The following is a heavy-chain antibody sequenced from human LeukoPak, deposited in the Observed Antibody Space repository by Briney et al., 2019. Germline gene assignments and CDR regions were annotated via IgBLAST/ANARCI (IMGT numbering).Heavy chain of an antibody. Sequence: SVKVSCKASGGTSSSYAISWVRQAPGQGLEWMGRIIPILGIANYAQKFQGRVTITADKSTSTAYMELSSLRSEDTAVYYCARDHPSGSYYGYWGQGTLVTVSS. V-gene: IGHV1-69*04. CDR2: IIPILGIA. D-gene: IGHD1-26*01. CDR1: GGTSSSYA. CDR3: ARDHPSGSYYGY. J-gene: IGHJ4*02.